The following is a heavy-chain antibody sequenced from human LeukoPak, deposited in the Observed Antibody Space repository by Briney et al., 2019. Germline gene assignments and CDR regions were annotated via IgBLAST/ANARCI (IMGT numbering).Heavy chain of an antibody. D-gene: IGHD3-10*01. Sequence: PSETLSLTCAVYGGSFSGYYWSWIRQPPGKGLEWIGEINHSGSTNYNPSLKSRVTISVDTSKNQFSLKLSSVTAADTAVYYCARGVRYYGSGSYYSTPLFDYWGQGTLVTVSS. CDR1: GGSFSGYY. V-gene: IGHV4-34*01. J-gene: IGHJ4*02. CDR3: ARGVRYYGSGSYYSTPLFDY. CDR2: INHSGST.